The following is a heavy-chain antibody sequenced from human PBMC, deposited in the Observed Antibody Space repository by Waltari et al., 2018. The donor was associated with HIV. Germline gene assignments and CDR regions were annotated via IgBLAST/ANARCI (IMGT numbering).Heavy chain of an antibody. Sequence: QVQLVQSGAEVKKPGASVKVSCKASGYTFTSYDINWVRQANGQGLEWMGWMNPNSGNPGYAQKFQGRVTMTRNTSISTAYMELSSLRSEDTAVYYCARVSSGYYSSWFDPWGQGTLVTVSS. CDR2: MNPNSGNP. J-gene: IGHJ5*02. CDR3: ARVSSGYYSSWFDP. CDR1: GYTFTSYD. V-gene: IGHV1-8*01. D-gene: IGHD3-22*01.